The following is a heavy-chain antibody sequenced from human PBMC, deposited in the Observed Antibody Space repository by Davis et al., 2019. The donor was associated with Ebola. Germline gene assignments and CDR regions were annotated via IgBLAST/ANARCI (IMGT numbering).Heavy chain of an antibody. D-gene: IGHD6-19*01. J-gene: IGHJ4*02. Sequence: GESLKISCAASGFTFSGSAMYWVRQASGKGLEWVGRIRSKANSYATAYAASVKGRFTISRDDSKNTAYLQMNSLKTEDTAVYYCTGTVAGVDYWGQGTLVTVSS. CDR3: TGTVAGVDY. CDR2: IRSKANSYAT. CDR1: GFTFSGSA. V-gene: IGHV3-73*01.